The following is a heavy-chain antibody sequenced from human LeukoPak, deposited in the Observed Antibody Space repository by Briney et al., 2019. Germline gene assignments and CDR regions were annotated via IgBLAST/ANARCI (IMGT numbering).Heavy chain of an antibody. V-gene: IGHV3-21*04. CDR1: GFTFSGFG. Sequence: GGSLRLSCAASGFTFSGFGMNWVRQAPGKGLEWVSSISSSSSYIYYADSVKGRFTISRDNAKNTVFLQMSSLRAEDTALYYCARKSASGNYPLDYWGQGTLVTVSS. CDR3: ARKSASGNYPLDY. J-gene: IGHJ4*02. D-gene: IGHD3-10*01. CDR2: ISSSSSYI.